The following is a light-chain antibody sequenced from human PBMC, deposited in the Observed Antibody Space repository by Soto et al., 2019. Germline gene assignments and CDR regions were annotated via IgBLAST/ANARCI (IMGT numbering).Light chain of an antibody. CDR3: CSYAGSTTHYV. V-gene: IGLV2-23*02. CDR1: SSGVGYYNL. Sequence: QSVLTQPAAVSESTGQSITLSCTGTSSGVGYYNLVSWYQQHPGKAPKLIIYEVNKRPSGFSNRFSGSKSGNTASLTISGLQAEDEADYYCCSYAGSTTHYVFGTGTKVTVL. J-gene: IGLJ1*01. CDR2: EVN.